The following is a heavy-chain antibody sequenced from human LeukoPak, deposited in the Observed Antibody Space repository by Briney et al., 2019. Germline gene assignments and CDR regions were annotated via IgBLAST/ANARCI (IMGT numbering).Heavy chain of an antibody. D-gene: IGHD3-22*01. CDR3: AKEEDFYDSSGWVLAFDI. CDR2: ICGSGGST. V-gene: IGHV3-23*01. CDR1: GFTFSSYA. Sequence: PGGSLRLSCAASGFTFSSYAMSWVRQAPGKGLEWVSAICGSGGSTYYADSVKGRFTISRDNSKNTLYLQMNSLRAEDTAVYYCAKEEDFYDSSGWVLAFDIWGQGTMVTVSS. J-gene: IGHJ3*02.